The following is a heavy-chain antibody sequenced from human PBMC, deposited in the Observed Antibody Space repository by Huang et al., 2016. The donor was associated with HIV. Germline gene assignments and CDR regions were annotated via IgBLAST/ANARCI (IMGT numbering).Heavy chain of an antibody. Sequence: QVQLVESGGGVVEPGGSLTVSCVASGIILSNYGMHWVRQATGKGLEWVALRRDDGSNKYYVDSVKGRFIISRDNSNNTVSLQMKTLRPEDTAVYYCAKETWGGVIDYWGQGALVTVSS. V-gene: IGHV3-30*02. D-gene: IGHD3-16*01. J-gene: IGHJ4*02. CDR2: RRDDGSNK. CDR1: GIILSNYG. CDR3: AKETWGGVIDY.